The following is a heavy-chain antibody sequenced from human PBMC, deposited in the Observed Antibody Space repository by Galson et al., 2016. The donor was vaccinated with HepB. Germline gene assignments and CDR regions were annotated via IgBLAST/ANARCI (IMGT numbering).Heavy chain of an antibody. D-gene: IGHD1-14*01. Sequence: SLRLSCAASGFTVSSDYMSWVRQAPGKGLEWVSVVYSGDTHSADSQKGRFTISRDNSKNTLYLQMNNLRAEDTAVYYCARDPGISNGMSLWGQGTTVTVSS. CDR1: GFTVSSDY. V-gene: IGHV3-66*01. J-gene: IGHJ6*02. CDR2: VYSGDT. CDR3: ARDPGISNGMSL.